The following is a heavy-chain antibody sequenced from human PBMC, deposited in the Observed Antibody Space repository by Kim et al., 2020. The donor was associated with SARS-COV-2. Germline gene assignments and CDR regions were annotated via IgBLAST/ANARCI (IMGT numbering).Heavy chain of an antibody. J-gene: IGHJ4*02. Sequence: SVKVSCKASGDTFSSYAISWVRQAPGQGLEWMGGIIPIFGTANYAQKFQGRVTITADESTSTAYMELSSLRSEDTAVYYCAGSSHGQYQLLGYWGQGTLVTVSS. CDR2: IIPIFGTA. CDR3: AGSSHGQYQLLGY. V-gene: IGHV1-69*13. CDR1: GDTFSSYA. D-gene: IGHD2-2*01.